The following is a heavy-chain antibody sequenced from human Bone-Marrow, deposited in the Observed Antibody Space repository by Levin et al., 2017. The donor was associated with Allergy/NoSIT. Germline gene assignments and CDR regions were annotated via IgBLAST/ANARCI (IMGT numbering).Heavy chain of an antibody. CDR3: VKDVSAGYCTTTSCFHDAFDF. CDR1: AFTFDDYA. V-gene: IGHV3-9*01. CDR2: ISWNSNNI. D-gene: IGHD2-2*01. J-gene: IGHJ3*01. Sequence: TGGSLRLSCAASAFTFDDYAMHWVRQAPGKGLEWVSGISWNSNNIAYVDSVKGRFTISRDNAKNSLYLQMNSLRPEDTALYYCVKDVSAGYCTTTSCFHDAFDFWGQGTLVTVSS.